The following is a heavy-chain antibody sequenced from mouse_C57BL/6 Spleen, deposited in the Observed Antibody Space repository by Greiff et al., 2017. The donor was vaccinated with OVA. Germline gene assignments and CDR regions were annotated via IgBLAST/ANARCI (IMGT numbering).Heavy chain of an antibody. J-gene: IGHJ4*01. CDR2: IHPNSGST. Sequence: QVQLQQPGAELVKPGASVKLSCKASGYTFTSYWMHWVKQRPGQGLEWTGMIHPNSGSTNYNEKFKSKATLTVDKSSSTAYMQLSSLTSEDSAVYDCAHRGLYDYDEDAMDYWGQGTSVTVSS. D-gene: IGHD2-4*01. CDR1: GYTFTSYW. V-gene: IGHV1-64*01. CDR3: AHRGLYDYDEDAMDY.